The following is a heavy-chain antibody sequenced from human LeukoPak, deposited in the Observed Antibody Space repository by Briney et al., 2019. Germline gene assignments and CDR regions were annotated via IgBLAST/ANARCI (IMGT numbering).Heavy chain of an antibody. CDR3: AREVPASSPPDY. CDR1: GSSIGSGYY. J-gene: IGHJ4*02. Sequence: SDTLSLTCTLAGSSIGSGYYWAWIRQPPGRGRECIGSIFHSGSTYYNPSLKSRVTISVDTSKNPFSLKLSSVTAADTAVYYCAREVPASSPPDYWGQGTLVTVSS. CDR2: IFHSGST. D-gene: IGHD2-2*01. V-gene: IGHV4-38-2*02.